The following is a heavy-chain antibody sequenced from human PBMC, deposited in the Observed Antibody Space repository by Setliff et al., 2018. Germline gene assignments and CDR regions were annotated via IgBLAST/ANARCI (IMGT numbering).Heavy chain of an antibody. V-gene: IGHV3-7*01. CDR2: IKEDGSEK. D-gene: IGHD3-22*01. CDR3: VRDRWKVIVNRGDDAFDL. Sequence: PGESLKISCAASRFTFSNYWMSWVRQAPGEGLEWVANIKEDGSEKYYVDSVKGRFTISRDNAKNSLDLQMNSLRGEDTAVYYCVRDRWKVIVNRGDDAFDLWGQGAMVTVS. J-gene: IGHJ3*01. CDR1: RFTFSNYW.